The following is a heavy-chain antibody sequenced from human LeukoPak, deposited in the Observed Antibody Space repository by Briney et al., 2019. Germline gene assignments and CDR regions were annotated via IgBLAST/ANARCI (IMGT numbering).Heavy chain of an antibody. CDR3: ANYGDRSIAARPDFDY. CDR2: IRYDGSNK. CDR1: GFTFSNYA. V-gene: IGHV3-30*02. J-gene: IGHJ4*02. D-gene: IGHD6-6*01. Sequence: PGGSLRLSCAASGFTFSNYAMSWVRQAPGKGLEWVAFIRYDGSNKYYADSVKGRFTISRDNSKNTLYLQMNSLRAEDTAVYYCANYGDRSIAARPDFDYWGQGTLVTVSS.